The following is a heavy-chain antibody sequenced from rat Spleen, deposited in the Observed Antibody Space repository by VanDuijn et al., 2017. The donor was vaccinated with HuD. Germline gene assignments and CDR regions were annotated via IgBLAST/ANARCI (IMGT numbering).Heavy chain of an antibody. Sequence: EVQLVESDGGLVQPGRSLKLSCAASGFTFSDYYMAWVRQAPTKGLEWVATISYDDSRTYYRDSVKGRFTISRDNAKSTLYLQMDSLRSEDTATYYCATSPYYWYFDFWGPGTMVTVSS. CDR2: ISYDDSRT. J-gene: IGHJ1*01. CDR3: ATSPYYWYFDF. V-gene: IGHV5S10*01. CDR1: GFTFSDYY.